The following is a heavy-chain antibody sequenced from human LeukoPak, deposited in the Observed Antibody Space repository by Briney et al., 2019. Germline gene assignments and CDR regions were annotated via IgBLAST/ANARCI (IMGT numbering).Heavy chain of an antibody. Sequence: SETLSLTCTASGGSISSSSYYWGWIRQPPGKGLEWIGSIYYSGSTYYNPSLKSRVTISVDTSKNQFSLKLSSVTAADTAVYYCARHVDTAMVPYYFDYWGQGTLVTVSS. D-gene: IGHD5-18*01. CDR2: IYYSGST. CDR1: GGSISSSSYY. CDR3: ARHVDTAMVPYYFDY. V-gene: IGHV4-39*01. J-gene: IGHJ4*02.